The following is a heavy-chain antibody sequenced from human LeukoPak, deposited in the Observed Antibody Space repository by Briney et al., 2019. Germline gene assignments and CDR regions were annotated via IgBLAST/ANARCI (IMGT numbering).Heavy chain of an antibody. J-gene: IGHJ3*02. CDR1: GYSFTSYW. CDR3: ARHGGIAARQTDAFDI. V-gene: IGHV5-51*01. Sequence: GESLKISCKGSGYSFTSYWIGWVRQMPGKGLEWMGIIYPGDSDTRYSPSFQGQVTISADKSISTAYLQWSSLKASDTAMYYCARHGGIAARQTDAFDIWGQGTMVTVSS. D-gene: IGHD6-6*01. CDR2: IYPGDSDT.